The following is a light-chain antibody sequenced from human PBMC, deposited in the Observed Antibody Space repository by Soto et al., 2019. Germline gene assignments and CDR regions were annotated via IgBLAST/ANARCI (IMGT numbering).Light chain of an antibody. CDR1: QEISNY. CDR3: QQYDHLPRT. Sequence: DIQMIQSPSSLSASVGDRVTITCQASQEISNYLNWYQQKPGKAPKLLIYDASNLERGVPSRVSGRGSGTDFTFTISSLQPEDFATYYCQQYDHLPRTFGRGNKVAIK. J-gene: IGKJ1*01. CDR2: DAS. V-gene: IGKV1-33*01.